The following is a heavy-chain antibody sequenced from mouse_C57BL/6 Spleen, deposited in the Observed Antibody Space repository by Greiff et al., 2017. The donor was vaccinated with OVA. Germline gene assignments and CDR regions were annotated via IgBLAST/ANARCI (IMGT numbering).Heavy chain of an antibody. CDR2: ISSGGSYT. D-gene: IGHD1-1*01. CDR3: ARQDYYGSSPCWYFDV. CDR1: GFTFSSYG. V-gene: IGHV5-6*02. Sequence: DVKLVESGGDLVKPGGSLKLSCAASGFTFSSYGMSWVRQTPDKRLEWVATISSGGSYTYYPDSVKGRFTISRDNAKNTLYLQMSSLKSEDTAMYYCARQDYYGSSPCWYFDVWGTGTTVTVSS. J-gene: IGHJ1*03.